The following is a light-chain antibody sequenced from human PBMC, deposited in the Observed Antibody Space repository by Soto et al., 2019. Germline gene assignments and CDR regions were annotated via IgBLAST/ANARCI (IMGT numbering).Light chain of an antibody. Sequence: SYELTQPPSVSVAPGQTARITCGGNNIASKSVHWYQQRPGQAPVLVVHDDGDRPSGIPERFSGSNSGNTATLTISRVEAGDEADYYCQVWDSTSDHVVFAGGTKLTVL. CDR3: QVWDSTSDHVV. CDR2: DDG. J-gene: IGLJ2*01. V-gene: IGLV3-21*02. CDR1: NIASKS.